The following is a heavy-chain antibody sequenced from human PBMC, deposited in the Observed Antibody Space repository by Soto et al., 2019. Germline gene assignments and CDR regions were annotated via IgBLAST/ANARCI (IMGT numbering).Heavy chain of an antibody. CDR2: ISGYNGNT. CDR3: ARESATTHDGFDI. J-gene: IGHJ3*02. V-gene: IGHV1-18*01. CDR1: GYTFTSYD. D-gene: IGHD4-17*01. Sequence: QVQVVQSGAEVKKPGASVKVSCKTSGYTFTSYDISWGRKAPGQGLEWMGWISGYNGNTNYAQKLQGRVTMTTDTSTSTAYLELRSLRSDDTAVYYCARESATTHDGFDIWGQGTMVIVSS.